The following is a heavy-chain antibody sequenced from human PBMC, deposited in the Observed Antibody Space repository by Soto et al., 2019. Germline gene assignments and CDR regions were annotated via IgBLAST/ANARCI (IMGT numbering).Heavy chain of an antibody. Sequence: PSETLSLTCAVYGGSFSGYYWSWIRQPPGKGLEWIGEINHSGSTNYNPSLKSRVTISVDTSKNQFSLKLSSVTAADTAVYYCARGKTVTTRYPSYYYYGMDVWGQGTTVTVSS. CDR1: GGSFSGYY. CDR3: ARGKTVTTRYPSYYYYGMDV. CDR2: INHSGST. D-gene: IGHD4-4*01. J-gene: IGHJ6*02. V-gene: IGHV4-34*01.